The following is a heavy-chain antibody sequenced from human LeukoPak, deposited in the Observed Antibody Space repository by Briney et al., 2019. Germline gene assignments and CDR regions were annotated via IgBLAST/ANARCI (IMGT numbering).Heavy chain of an antibody. Sequence: SQTLSLTCTVSGGSISSGEYHWTWIRQPPGKGLEWIGNIYYSGSTYYKSSLKSRITISVDTSKNQFSLKLSSVTAADTAVYYGGRGSGRGGPDYWGQGTLVTVSS. J-gene: IGHJ4*02. D-gene: IGHD1-26*01. CDR3: GRGSGRGGPDY. CDR1: GGSISSGEYH. CDR2: IYYSGST. V-gene: IGHV4-30-4*01.